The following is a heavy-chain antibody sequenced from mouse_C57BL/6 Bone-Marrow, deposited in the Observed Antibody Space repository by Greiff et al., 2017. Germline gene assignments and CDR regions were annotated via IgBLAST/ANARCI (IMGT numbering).Heavy chain of an antibody. CDR2: IDPNSGGT. V-gene: IGHV1-72*01. CDR1: GYTFTSYW. Sequence: QVQLQQPGAELVKPGASVKLSCKASGYTFTSYWMHWVKQRPGRGLEWIGRIDPNSGGTKYNEKFKSKATLTVDKPSSTAYIQLSSLTSEDSAVYYCARFPYYYGSSWFAYWGQGTLVTVSA. J-gene: IGHJ3*01. CDR3: ARFPYYYGSSWFAY. D-gene: IGHD1-1*01.